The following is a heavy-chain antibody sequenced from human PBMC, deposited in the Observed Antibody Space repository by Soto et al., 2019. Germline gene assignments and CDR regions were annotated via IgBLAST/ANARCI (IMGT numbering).Heavy chain of an antibody. Sequence: LSLTCTVSGGSISSYYWSWIRQPPGKGLEWIGYIYYSGSTNYNPSLKSRVTISVDTSKNQFSLKLSSVTAADTAVYYCARAVEGINGNKARVNCFDTWGQGTLVTVSS. V-gene: IGHV4-59*12. CDR1: GGSISSYY. CDR3: ARAVEGINGNKARVNCFDT. CDR2: IYYSGST. J-gene: IGHJ5*02. D-gene: IGHD1-20*01.